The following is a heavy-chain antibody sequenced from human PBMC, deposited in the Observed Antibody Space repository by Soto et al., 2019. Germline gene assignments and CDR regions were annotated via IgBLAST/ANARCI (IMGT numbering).Heavy chain of an antibody. Sequence: GSLRLSCAASGFTFSSYAMSWVRQAPGKGLEWVSAISGSGGSTYYADSVKGRFTISRDNSKNTLYLQMNSLRAEGTAVYYCAKGTGELAVFDWFDPWGQGTQVTVSS. J-gene: IGHJ5*02. V-gene: IGHV3-23*01. CDR1: GFTFSSYA. CDR3: AKGTGELAVFDWFDP. D-gene: IGHD3-10*01. CDR2: ISGSGGST.